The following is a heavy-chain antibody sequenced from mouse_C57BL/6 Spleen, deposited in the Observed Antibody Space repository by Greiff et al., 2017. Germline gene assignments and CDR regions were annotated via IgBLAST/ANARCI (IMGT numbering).Heavy chain of an antibody. D-gene: IGHD2-3*01. Sequence: VQLQQSGPELVKPGASVKISCKASGYAFSSSWMNWVKQRPGKGLEWIGRIYPGEGDTNYNGKFKGKATQTADKSSSTAYMQLSSLTSEDSAVYFCARSDDGYYEGYFDYWGQGTTLTVSS. V-gene: IGHV1-82*01. J-gene: IGHJ2*01. CDR3: ARSDDGYYEGYFDY. CDR1: GYAFSSSW. CDR2: IYPGEGDT.